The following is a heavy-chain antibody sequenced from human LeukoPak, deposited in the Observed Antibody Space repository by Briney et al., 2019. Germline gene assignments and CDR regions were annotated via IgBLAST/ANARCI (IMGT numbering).Heavy chain of an antibody. V-gene: IGHV3-21*01. Sequence: PWGSLRLSCAASGFHFSSYSMNWVRPAPGKGLEWVSSISSSSSYIYYADSVKGRFTISRDNAKNSLYLQMNSLRAEDTAVYYCARDPMIGPYYFDYWGQGTLVTVSS. D-gene: IGHD3-22*01. CDR1: GFHFSSYS. CDR2: ISSSSSYI. J-gene: IGHJ4*02. CDR3: ARDPMIGPYYFDY.